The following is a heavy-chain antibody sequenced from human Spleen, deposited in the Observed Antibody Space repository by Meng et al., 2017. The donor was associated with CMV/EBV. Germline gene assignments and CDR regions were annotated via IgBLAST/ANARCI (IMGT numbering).Heavy chain of an antibody. D-gene: IGHD3-10*01. CDR3: ARVVPMVRGVTDY. CDR1: GITFSSYG. V-gene: IGHV3-30*02. CDR2: IRYDGSDK. J-gene: IGHJ4*02. Sequence: GGSLRLSCAASGITFSSYGMHWVRQAPGKGLEWVAFIRYDGSDKYYADFVKGRFTISRDNPENTLYLQMNSLRAEDTAVYYCARVVPMVRGVTDYWGQGTLVTVSS.